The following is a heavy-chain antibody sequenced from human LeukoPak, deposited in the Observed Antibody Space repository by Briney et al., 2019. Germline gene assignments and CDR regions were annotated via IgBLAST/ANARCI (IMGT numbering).Heavy chain of an antibody. CDR3: ARELYDFWSGYYQRGDAFDI. J-gene: IGHJ3*02. CDR2: INPRGGST. V-gene: IGHV1-46*01. D-gene: IGHD3-3*01. Sequence: AASVKVSCKASGYTFINYYMQWVRQAPGQGLEWMGIINPRGGSTSYAQKFQGRVTMTRDTSISTAYMELSRLRSDDTAVYYCARELYDFWSGYYQRGDAFDIWGQGTMVTVSS. CDR1: GYTFINYY.